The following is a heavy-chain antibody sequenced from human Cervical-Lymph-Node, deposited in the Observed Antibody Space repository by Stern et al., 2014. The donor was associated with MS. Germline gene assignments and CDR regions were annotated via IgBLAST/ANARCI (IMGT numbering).Heavy chain of an antibody. Sequence: VQLVESGGGVVQPGGSLRLSCAASGFIFRTYAMHWVRQAPGEGLEWVAVISYDGNNEYYADSVKGRFTISRDNSKSTLYLQMNSLRAEDTAVYYCAQDSQSTTTYHYYGMDVWGQGTTVIVS. D-gene: IGHD4-11*01. V-gene: IGHV3-30*18. CDR3: AQDSQSTTTYHYYGMDV. CDR1: GFIFRTYA. CDR2: ISYDGNNE. J-gene: IGHJ6*02.